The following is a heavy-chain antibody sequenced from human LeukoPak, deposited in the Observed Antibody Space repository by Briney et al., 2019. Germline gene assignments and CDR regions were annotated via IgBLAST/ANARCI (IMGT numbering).Heavy chain of an antibody. V-gene: IGHV2-5*02. Sequence: SGPTLVNPTQTLTLTCTFSGFSLSTSGVGVGWIRQPPGKALEWLALIYWDDDKRYSPSLKSRLTITKDTSKNQVVLTMTNMDPVDTATYYCAHRPGTMARAQNWFDPWGQGTLVTVSS. CDR2: IYWDDDK. CDR3: AHRPGTMARAQNWFDP. CDR1: GFSLSTSGVG. J-gene: IGHJ5*02. D-gene: IGHD3-10*01.